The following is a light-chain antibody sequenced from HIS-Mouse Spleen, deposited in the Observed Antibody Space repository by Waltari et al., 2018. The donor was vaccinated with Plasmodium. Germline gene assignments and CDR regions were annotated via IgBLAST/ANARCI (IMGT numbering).Light chain of an antibody. CDR2: GAS. V-gene: IGKV3-15*01. CDR3: QQYNNWSFT. CDR1: QSVSSN. Sequence: EIVMTQSPATLSVSPGERATLSCRASQSVSSNLAWYQQKPGQGPRPLIYGASTRATGIPAMFSGSGSGTEFTLTISSLQSEDFAVYYCQQYNNWSFTFGPGTKVDIK. J-gene: IGKJ3*01.